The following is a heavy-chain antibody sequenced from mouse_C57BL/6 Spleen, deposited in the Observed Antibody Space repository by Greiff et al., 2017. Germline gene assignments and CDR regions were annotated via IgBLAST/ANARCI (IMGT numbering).Heavy chain of an antibody. CDR2: IDPANGNT. CDR1: GFNIKNTY. V-gene: IGHV14-3*01. Sequence: EVQLQQSVAELVRPGASVKLSCTASGFNIKNTYMHWVKQRPEQGLEWIGRIDPANGNTKYAPKFQGKATITADTSSNTAYLQLSILTSEYTAIYYCARGDTTVVGYCDVWGTGTTVTVSS. D-gene: IGHD1-1*01. J-gene: IGHJ1*03. CDR3: ARGDTTVVGYCDV.